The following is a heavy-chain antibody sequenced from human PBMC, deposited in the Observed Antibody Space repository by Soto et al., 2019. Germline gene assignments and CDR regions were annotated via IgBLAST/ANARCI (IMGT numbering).Heavy chain of an antibody. CDR2: IYHSGTT. D-gene: IGHD5-12*01. V-gene: IGHV4-39*02. J-gene: IGHJ5*02. Sequence: PSETLSLTCSVSGGSTKTSNTYWGWIRQPPGKGLEWIGYIYHSGTTYYNPSLTGRVTISVDTSKNHFSLKLTSVTAADTAVYYCARVVSVDIVATIPGWFDPWGQGTLVTVSS. CDR1: GGSTKTSNTY. CDR3: ARVVSVDIVATIPGWFDP.